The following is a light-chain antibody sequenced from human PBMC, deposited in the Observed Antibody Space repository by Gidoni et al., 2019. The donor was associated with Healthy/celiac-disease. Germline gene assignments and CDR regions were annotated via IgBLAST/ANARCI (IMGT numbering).Light chain of an antibody. CDR1: QSLLHSNGYNY. CDR2: LGS. V-gene: IGKV2-28*01. Sequence: SCRSSQSLLHSNGYNYLDWYLQKPGQSPQLLIYLGSNRASGVPDRFSGSGSGTDFTLKISRVEAEDVGVYYCMQALQTPLTFGGGTKVEIK. CDR3: MQALQTPLT. J-gene: IGKJ4*01.